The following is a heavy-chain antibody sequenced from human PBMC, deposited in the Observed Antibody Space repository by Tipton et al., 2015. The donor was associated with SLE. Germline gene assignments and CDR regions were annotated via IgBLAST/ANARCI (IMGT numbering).Heavy chain of an antibody. CDR2: VTASGATT. D-gene: IGHD5-24*01. CDR1: GFTFSSYA. V-gene: IGHV3-23*01. Sequence: SLRLSCAASGFTFSSYAMTWVRHTPGKGLEWVSSVTASGATTYYADPVKGRFTISRDNAKNSLYLQMNSLRAEDTAVYYCATNRDGDYFDYWGQGTLVTVSS. CDR3: ATNRDGDYFDY. J-gene: IGHJ4*02.